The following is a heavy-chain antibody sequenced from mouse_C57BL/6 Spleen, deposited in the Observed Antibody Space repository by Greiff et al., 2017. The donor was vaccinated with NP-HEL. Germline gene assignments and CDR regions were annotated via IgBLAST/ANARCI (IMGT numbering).Heavy chain of an antibody. Sequence: QVQLQQSGPELVRPGASVKISCKAPGYTFTSHWMQWVRQRPGQGLEWIGEIFPGSGSTYYNEKFKGKAPLPVDTSSSTDYMQLSSLTSEDSAVYFCARDYYGSSYGDDWGQGTSVTVSS. CDR1: GYTFTSHW. D-gene: IGHD1-1*01. CDR3: ARDYYGSSYGDD. V-gene: IGHV1-56*01. J-gene: IGHJ4*01. CDR2: IFPGSGST.